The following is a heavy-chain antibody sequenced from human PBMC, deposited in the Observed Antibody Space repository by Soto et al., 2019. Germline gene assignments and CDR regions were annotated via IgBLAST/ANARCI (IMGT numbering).Heavy chain of an antibody. Sequence: QVQLQESGPSLVKPSGTLSLTCVITNTSISSSNWWSWVRQAPGKGLEWIGEIYHTGRTNYAPSLKSRVIMSIAKSNNRVSLRLTSLTAADTAVYYCARDEAHYDILAGSSLGRAFDIWGQGTMVTVSS. CDR2: IYHTGRT. CDR3: ARDEAHYDILAGSSLGRAFDI. V-gene: IGHV4-4*02. D-gene: IGHD3-9*01. CDR1: NTSISSSNW. J-gene: IGHJ3*02.